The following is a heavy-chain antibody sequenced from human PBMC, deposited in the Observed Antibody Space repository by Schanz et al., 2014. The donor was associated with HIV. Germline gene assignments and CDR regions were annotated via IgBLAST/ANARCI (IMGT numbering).Heavy chain of an antibody. CDR1: GFTFNDYG. CDR2: IWYDGRNK. J-gene: IGHJ4*02. V-gene: IGHV3-33*03. D-gene: IGHD2-21*01. Sequence: QVQLVESGGGVVQPGRSLRLSCAASGFTFNDYGMHWVRQAPGKGLEWVVVIWYDGRNKYYADSVKGRFIISRDNAKSSVFLQMNSLRVEDTAIYYCATTWRTLYGELDYWGQGTLVSVSS. CDR3: ATTWRTLYGELDY.